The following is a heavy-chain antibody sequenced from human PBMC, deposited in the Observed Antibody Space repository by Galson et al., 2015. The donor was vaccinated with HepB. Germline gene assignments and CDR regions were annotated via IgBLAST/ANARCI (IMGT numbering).Heavy chain of an antibody. Sequence: SETLSLTCAVYGGSFSGYYWSWIRQPPGKGLEWIGEINHRGSTNYNPSLKSRVTISVDTSKNQFSLKLSSVTAADTAVYYCARAPRRPATDRGEYFQHWGQGTLVTVSS. J-gene: IGHJ1*01. V-gene: IGHV4-34*01. CDR3: ARAPRRPATDRGEYFQH. CDR2: INHRGST. CDR1: GGSFSGYY. D-gene: IGHD2-15*01.